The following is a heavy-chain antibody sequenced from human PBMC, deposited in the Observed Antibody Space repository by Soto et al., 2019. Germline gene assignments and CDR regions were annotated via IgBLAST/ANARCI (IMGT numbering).Heavy chain of an antibody. V-gene: IGHV3-23*01. J-gene: IGHJ3*02. D-gene: IGHD6-19*01. CDR3: VRGPRMFSSGPEACDI. Sequence: EVQLLESGGGLVQPGGSLRLSCAASGFTFSSYALSWVRQAPGKGLEWVSVISGSGGSTSYADSVRGRFTISRDTSTYTVYLQMNSLRAEDTAGYYCVRGPRMFSSGPEACDIWGQGTMVTVS. CDR2: ISGSGGST. CDR1: GFTFSSYA.